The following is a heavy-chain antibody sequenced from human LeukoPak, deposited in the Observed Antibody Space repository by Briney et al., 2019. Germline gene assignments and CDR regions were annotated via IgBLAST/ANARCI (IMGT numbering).Heavy chain of an antibody. Sequence: PGGSLRLSCAASGFTFSSYAMHWVRQAPGKGLEWVAVISYDGSNKYYADSVKGRFTISRDNSKNTLYLQMSSLRAEDTAVYYCAKFADPGVWGQGTMVTVSS. V-gene: IGHV3-30-3*02. J-gene: IGHJ3*01. CDR1: GFTFSSYA. CDR2: ISYDGSNK. CDR3: AKFADPGV. D-gene: IGHD7-27*01.